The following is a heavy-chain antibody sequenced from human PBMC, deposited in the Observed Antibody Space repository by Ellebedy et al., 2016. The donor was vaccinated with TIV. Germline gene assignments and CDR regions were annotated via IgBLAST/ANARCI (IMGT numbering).Heavy chain of an antibody. Sequence: GESLKISCGASGFSFSSYWMSWVRQAPGKGLEWVANIRQDGSEKYYVDSVEGRFTISRDNAKKSLYLQMISLRAEDTAVYYCASDGSYGDFLSPTHAFENWGQGTMVIVSS. CDR2: IRQDGSEK. D-gene: IGHD4-17*01. V-gene: IGHV3-7*01. J-gene: IGHJ3*02. CDR1: GFSFSSYW. CDR3: ASDGSYGDFLSPTHAFEN.